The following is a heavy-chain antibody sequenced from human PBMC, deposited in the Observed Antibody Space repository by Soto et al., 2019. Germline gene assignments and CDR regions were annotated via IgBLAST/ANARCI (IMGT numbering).Heavy chain of an antibody. V-gene: IGHV4-59*08. D-gene: IGHD2-2*01. CDR3: ARHIVVVPAAITYYYYMDV. J-gene: IGHJ6*03. CDR1: GGSISSYY. CDR2: IYYSGSI. Sequence: PSETLSLTCTVSGGSISSYYWSWIRQPPGKGLEWIGYIYYSGSINYNPSLKSRVTISVDASKNQFSLKLSSVTAADTAVYYCARHIVVVPAAITYYYYMDVWGKGTTVTVSS.